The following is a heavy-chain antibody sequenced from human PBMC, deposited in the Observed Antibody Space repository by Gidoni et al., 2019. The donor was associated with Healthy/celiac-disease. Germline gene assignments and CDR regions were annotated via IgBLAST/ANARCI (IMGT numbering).Heavy chain of an antibody. D-gene: IGHD3-16*01. CDR2: ISYDGSNK. J-gene: IGHJ3*02. Sequence: QVQLVESGGGVVQTGRSLRLSCAASGFTFSSYAMHWVRQAPGKGLEWVAVISYDGSNKYYADSVKGRFTISRDNSKNTLYLQMNSLRAEDTAVYYCARSEPLGVYAFDIWGQGTMVTVSS. V-gene: IGHV3-30-3*01. CDR1: GFTFSSYA. CDR3: ARSEPLGVYAFDI.